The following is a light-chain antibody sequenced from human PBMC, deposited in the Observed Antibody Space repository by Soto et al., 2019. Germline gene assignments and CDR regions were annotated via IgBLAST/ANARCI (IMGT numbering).Light chain of an antibody. J-gene: IGLJ1*01. V-gene: IGLV2-23*02. CDR3: CTYAASYG. Sequence: QSVLTQPASVSGSPGQLITISCTGTSSDIGRYNLVSWYQQHPGKSPKLMIYEVSKRPSGASNRFSGSKPGNTASLTISGLQAEDEADYYCCTYAASYGFGSGTKVTVL. CDR1: SSDIGRYNL. CDR2: EVS.